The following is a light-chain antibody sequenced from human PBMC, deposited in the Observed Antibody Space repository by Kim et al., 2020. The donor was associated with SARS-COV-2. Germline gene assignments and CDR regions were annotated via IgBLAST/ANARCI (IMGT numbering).Light chain of an antibody. CDR2: NAN. Sequence: GQEVTFSCPGSTSNIGRSDVFWYQQLPGAAPKLLIYNANVRPSGVPDRFSGSKSGTSASLAISGLRSDDEADYYCATWDDNLSGALFGGGTQLTVL. V-gene: IGLV1-47*01. J-gene: IGLJ3*02. CDR1: TSNIGRSD. CDR3: ATWDDNLSGAL.